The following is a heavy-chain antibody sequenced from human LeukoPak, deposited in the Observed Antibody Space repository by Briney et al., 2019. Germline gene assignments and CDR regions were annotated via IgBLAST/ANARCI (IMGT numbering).Heavy chain of an antibody. D-gene: IGHD3-22*01. CDR1: GYTFTGYY. V-gene: IGHV1-2*02. J-gene: IGHJ4*02. CDR2: INPNSGGT. CDR3: ARYDSSGYYHDY. Sequence: GASVKVSCKAAGYTFTGYYMHWVRQAPGQGLEWMGWINPNSGGTNYAQKFQGRVTMTRDTSISTAYMELSRLRSDDTAVYYCARYDSSGYYHDYWGQGTLVTVSS.